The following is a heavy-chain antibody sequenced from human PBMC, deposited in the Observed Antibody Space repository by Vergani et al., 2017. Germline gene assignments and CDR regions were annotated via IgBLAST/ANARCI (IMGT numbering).Heavy chain of an antibody. Sequence: QVQLVESGGGVVQPGRSLRLSCAASGFTFSSYGMHWVRQAPGKGREWVAVIWYDGSNKYYADSVKGRFTISRDNSKNTLYLQMNSLRAEETAVYYCARDGYCSGGSCGSLGWFDPWGQGTLVTVSS. CDR2: IWYDGSNK. CDR3: ARDGYCSGGSCGSLGWFDP. CDR1: GFTFSSYG. D-gene: IGHD2-15*01. J-gene: IGHJ5*02. V-gene: IGHV3-33*01.